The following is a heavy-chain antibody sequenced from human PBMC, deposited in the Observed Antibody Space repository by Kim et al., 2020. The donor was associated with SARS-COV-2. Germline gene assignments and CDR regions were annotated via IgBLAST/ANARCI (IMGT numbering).Heavy chain of an antibody. Sequence: SVKVSCKASGGTFSSYAISWVRQAPGQGLEWMGGIIPIFGTANYAQKFQGRVTITADESTSTAYMELSSLRSEDTAVYYCARAKIPGNYYDSSGYYHIFDYWGQGTLVTVSS. CDR2: IIPIFGTA. D-gene: IGHD3-22*01. CDR1: GGTFSSYA. V-gene: IGHV1-69*13. J-gene: IGHJ4*02. CDR3: ARAKIPGNYYDSSGYYHIFDY.